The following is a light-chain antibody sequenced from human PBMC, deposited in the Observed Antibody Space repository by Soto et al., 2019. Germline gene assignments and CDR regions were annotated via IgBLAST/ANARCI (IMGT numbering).Light chain of an antibody. Sequence: QSALTQPPSASGSPGQSVTIPCTGTSSDVGGYDHVSWYQQHPGKAPTLMIYEVTKRPAGVPDRFSGSKSGNTASLTVSGLQAEDEADYFCSSDAGNYNYVFGTGTKVTVL. CDR2: EVT. V-gene: IGLV2-8*01. CDR1: SSDVGGYDH. J-gene: IGLJ1*01. CDR3: SSDAGNYNYV.